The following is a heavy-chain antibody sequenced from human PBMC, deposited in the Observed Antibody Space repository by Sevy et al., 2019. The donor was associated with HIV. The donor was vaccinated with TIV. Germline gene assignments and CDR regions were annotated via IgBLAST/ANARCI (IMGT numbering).Heavy chain of an antibody. J-gene: IGHJ4*02. CDR1: GFTFSSYG. Sequence: GGSLRLSCAASGFTFSSYGMHWVRQAPGKGLGWVAVIWYDGSNKYYADSVKGRFTISRDNSKNTLYLQMNSLRAEDTAVYYCAKDNFSRRRDGYNYLFDYWGQGTLVTVSS. CDR3: AKDNFSRRRDGYNYLFDY. V-gene: IGHV3-33*06. CDR2: IWYDGSNK. D-gene: IGHD5-12*01.